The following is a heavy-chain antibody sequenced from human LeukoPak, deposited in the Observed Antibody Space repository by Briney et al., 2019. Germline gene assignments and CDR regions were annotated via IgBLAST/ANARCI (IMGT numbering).Heavy chain of an antibody. CDR2: INPSGGST. D-gene: IGHD2-2*02. J-gene: IGHJ4*02. CDR3: ARAGYCSSTSCYTMDY. Sequence: ASVKVSCKASGYTFTSYYMHWVRQAPGQGLEWMGIINPSGGSTSYAQKFQGRVTMTRDTSTSTVYMELSSLRSEDTAVYYCARAGYCSSTSCYTMDYWGQGTLVTVSS. CDR1: GYTFTSYY. V-gene: IGHV1-46*01.